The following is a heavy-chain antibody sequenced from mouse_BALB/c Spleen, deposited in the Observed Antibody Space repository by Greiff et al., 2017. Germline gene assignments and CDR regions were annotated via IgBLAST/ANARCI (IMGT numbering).Heavy chain of an antibody. Sequence: EVQLQQSGAELVKPGASVKLSCTASGFNIKDTYMHWVKQRPEQGLEWIGRIDPANGNTKYDPKFQCKATITADTSSNTAYLQLSSLTSEDTAVYYCARRDYYGSSYVIAYWGQGTLVTVSA. D-gene: IGHD1-1*01. CDR3: ARRDYYGSSYVIAY. CDR1: GFNIKDTY. V-gene: IGHV14-3*02. CDR2: IDPANGNT. J-gene: IGHJ3*01.